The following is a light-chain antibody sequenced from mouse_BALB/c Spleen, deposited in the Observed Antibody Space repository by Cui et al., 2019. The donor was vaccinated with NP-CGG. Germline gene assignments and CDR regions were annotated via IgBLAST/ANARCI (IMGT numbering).Light chain of an antibody. Sequence: QAVVTQESAPTTSPGETVTLTCRSSTGAVTTSNYANWVQEKSDHLFTGLIGGTNNRAPGVPARFSGSLIGDKAALTITGAQTEDEAIYFCALWYSNRWVFGGGTKLTVL. CDR3: ALWYSNRWV. CDR1: TGAVTTSNY. V-gene: IGLV1*01. J-gene: IGLJ1*01. CDR2: GTN.